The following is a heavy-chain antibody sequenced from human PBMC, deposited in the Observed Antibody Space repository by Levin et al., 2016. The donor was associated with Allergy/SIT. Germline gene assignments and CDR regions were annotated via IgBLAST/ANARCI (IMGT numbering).Heavy chain of an antibody. V-gene: IGHV3-48*01. D-gene: IGHD3-22*01. J-gene: IGHJ4*02. CDR3: ARVGMIVVDNHSGDY. Sequence: WIRQPPGKGLEWVSYISSSSSTIYYADSVKGRFTISRDNAKNSLYLQMNSLRAEDTAVYYCARVGMIVVDNHSGDYWGQGTLVTVSS. CDR2: ISSSSSTI.